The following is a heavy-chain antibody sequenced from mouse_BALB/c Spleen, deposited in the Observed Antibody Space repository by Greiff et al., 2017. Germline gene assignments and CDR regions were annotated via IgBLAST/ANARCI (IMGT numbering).Heavy chain of an antibody. CDR1: GFSLTSYG. V-gene: IGHV2-4-1*01. D-gene: IGHD2-3*01. CDR2: IWSGGST. CDR3: ARKSDGYHAWFAY. Sequence: QVQLQQSGPGLVQPSQSLSITCTVSGFSLTSYGVHWVRQSPGKGLEWLGVIWSGGSTDYNAAFISRLSISKDNSKSQVFFKMNSLQADDTAIYYCARKSDGYHAWFAYWGQGTLVTVSA. J-gene: IGHJ3*01.